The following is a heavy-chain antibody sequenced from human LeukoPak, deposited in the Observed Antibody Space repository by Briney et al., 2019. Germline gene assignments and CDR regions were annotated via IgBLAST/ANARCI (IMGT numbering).Heavy chain of an antibody. V-gene: IGHV3-48*03. CDR2: ISSSGSTI. CDR3: ARAPGQWLVPDAFDI. J-gene: IGHJ3*02. Sequence: PGGSLRLSCAASGFTFSSYEMNWVRQAPGKGLEWVSYISSSGSTIYYADSVKGRFTISRDNAKNSLYLQMNSLRAEGTAVYYCARAPGQWLVPDAFDIWGQGTVVTVSS. CDR1: GFTFSSYE. D-gene: IGHD6-19*01.